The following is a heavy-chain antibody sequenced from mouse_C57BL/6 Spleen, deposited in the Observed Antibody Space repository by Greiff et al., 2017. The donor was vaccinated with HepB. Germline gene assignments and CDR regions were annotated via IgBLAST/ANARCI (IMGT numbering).Heavy chain of an antibody. CDR2: IDPEDGDT. CDR3: TTGYYGSSPWFAD. V-gene: IGHV14-1*01. J-gene: IGHJ3*01. CDR1: GFNIKDYY. Sequence: VQLQQSGAELVRPGASVKLSCTASGFNIKDYYMHWVKQRPEQGLEWIGRIDPEDGDTEYAPKFQGKATMTADTSSNTASLQLSSLTSEDTAVYYCTTGYYGSSPWFADWGQGTLVTVSA. D-gene: IGHD1-1*01.